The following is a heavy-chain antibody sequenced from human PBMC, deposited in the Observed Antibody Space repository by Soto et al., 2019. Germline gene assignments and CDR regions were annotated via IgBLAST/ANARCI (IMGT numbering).Heavy chain of an antibody. Sequence: SETLSLTCAVYGGSFSGYYWSWIRQPPGKGLEWIGEINHSGSTNYNPSLKSRVTISVDTSKNQFSLKLSSVTVADTAVYYCARGRGCSSTSCYTGNYYYYGMDVWGQGTTVTVSS. J-gene: IGHJ6*02. CDR1: GGSFSGYY. CDR2: INHSGST. D-gene: IGHD2-2*02. V-gene: IGHV4-34*01. CDR3: ARGRGCSSTSCYTGNYYYYGMDV.